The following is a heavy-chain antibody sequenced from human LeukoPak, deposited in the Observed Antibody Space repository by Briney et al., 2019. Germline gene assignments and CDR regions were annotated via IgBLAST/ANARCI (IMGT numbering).Heavy chain of an antibody. V-gene: IGHV4-59*01. CDR1: GGSISSFH. J-gene: IGHJ4*02. CDR2: IYDSGST. CDR3: ARTYSGRSYYFDC. D-gene: IGHD1-26*01. Sequence: PSETLSLTCTVSGGSISSFHWSWIRQPPGKGLEHIGNIYDSGSTYYNPSLKSRVTISVDTSKNQFSLKLSSVTAADTDVYYCARTYSGRSYYFDCWGQGTLVTVSS.